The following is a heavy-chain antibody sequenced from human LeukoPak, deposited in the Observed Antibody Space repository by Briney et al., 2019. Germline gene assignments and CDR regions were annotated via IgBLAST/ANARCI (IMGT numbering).Heavy chain of an antibody. J-gene: IGHJ5*02. CDR3: ARSEVVIAIGYDWFDP. D-gene: IGHD2-21*01. Sequence: SETLSLTCTVSGGSISSGSYYWSWIRQPAGKGLEWIGRIYTSGSTNYNPSLKSRVTISVDTSKNQFSLKLSSVTAADTAVYYCARSEVVIAIGYDWFDPWGQGTLVTVSS. CDR2: IYTSGST. CDR1: GGSISSGSYY. V-gene: IGHV4-61*02.